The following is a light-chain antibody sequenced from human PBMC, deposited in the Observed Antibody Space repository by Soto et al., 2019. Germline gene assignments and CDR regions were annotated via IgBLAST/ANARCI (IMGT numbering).Light chain of an antibody. CDR1: QNIRTW. V-gene: IGKV1-5*01. CDR2: DAS. Sequence: DIQMTQFPSIVSASVGDRVTIACRASQNIRTWLAWYQVKSGKAPKLLIYDASRLESGVPSRFSGSGSGTEFTLTFSRLQPDDFATYYCHQYNTYSPGTFGQGTKVQMK. CDR3: HQYNTYSPGT. J-gene: IGKJ1*01.